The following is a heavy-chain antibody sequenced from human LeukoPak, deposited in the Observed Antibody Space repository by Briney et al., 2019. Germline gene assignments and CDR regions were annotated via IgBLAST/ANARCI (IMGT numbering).Heavy chain of an antibody. CDR3: AREEYDSPGYLYGMDV. J-gene: IGHJ6*02. CDR1: GFTFNSYA. V-gene: IGHV3-23*01. D-gene: IGHD3-3*01. CDR2: ISGDGGRT. Sequence: GGSLRLPCAASGFTFNSYAMNWVRQAPGKGLEWVSVISGDGGRTYYADSVKGRFTISRDDSKNTLSLQMSSLRAEDTAVYFCAREEYDSPGYLYGMDVWGQGTTVTVSS.